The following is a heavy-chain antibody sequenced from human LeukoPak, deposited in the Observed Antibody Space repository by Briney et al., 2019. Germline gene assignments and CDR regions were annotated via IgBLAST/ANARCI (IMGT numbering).Heavy chain of an antibody. D-gene: IGHD2-15*01. CDR1: GFTFSSYS. Sequence: GGSLRLSCAASGFTFSSYSMNWVRQAPGKGLEWVSSISSSSSYIYYADSVKGRFTISRDDAKNSLYLQMNSLRAEDTAVYYCASVDCSGGSCYSGVIGYWGQGTLVTVSS. CDR3: ASVDCSGGSCYSGVIGY. J-gene: IGHJ4*02. CDR2: ISSSSSYI. V-gene: IGHV3-21*01.